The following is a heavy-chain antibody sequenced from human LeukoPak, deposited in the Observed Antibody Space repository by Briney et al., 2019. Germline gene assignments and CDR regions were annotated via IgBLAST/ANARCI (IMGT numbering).Heavy chain of an antibody. D-gene: IGHD3-10*01. V-gene: IGHV3-21*01. Sequence: PGGSLRLSCAASGFTFSSYSMNWVRQAPGKGLEWVSSISSSSSYIYYADSVKGRFTISRDNAKNSLYLQMNSLRAEDTAVYYCARGLNTAGYGWGYYHYFYMDVLGKGTTVTVSS. CDR1: GFTFSSYS. CDR3: ARGLNTAGYGWGYYHYFYMDV. J-gene: IGHJ6*03. CDR2: ISSSSSYI.